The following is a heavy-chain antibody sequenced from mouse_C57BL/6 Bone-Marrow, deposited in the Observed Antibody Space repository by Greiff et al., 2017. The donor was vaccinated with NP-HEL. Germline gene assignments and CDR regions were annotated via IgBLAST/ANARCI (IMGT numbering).Heavy chain of an antibody. CDR1: GYTFTDYN. V-gene: IGHV1-22*01. CDR3: ARQAPIYYYGSSYFDY. Sequence: EVQLQQSGPELVKPGASVKMSCKASGYTFTDYNMHWVKQSPGKSLEWIGYINPNNGGTSYNQKFKGKATLTVNKSSSTAYMELRSLTSEDSAVYYCARQAPIYYYGSSYFDYWGQGTTLTVSS. J-gene: IGHJ2*01. CDR2: INPNNGGT. D-gene: IGHD1-1*01.